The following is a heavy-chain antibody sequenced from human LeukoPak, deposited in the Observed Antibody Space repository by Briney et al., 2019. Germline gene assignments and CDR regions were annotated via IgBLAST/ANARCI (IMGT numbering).Heavy chain of an antibody. D-gene: IGHD4-17*01. CDR3: ARSDYGDYVEAFDI. CDR2: IYYSGST. CDR1: GGSISSSSYY. Sequence: SETLSLTCTVSGGSISSSSYYWGWIRQPPGKGLEWIGSIYYSGSTYYNPSLKSRVTISVDTSKNQFSLKLSSVTAADTAVYYCARSDYGDYVEAFDIWGQGTMVTVSS. J-gene: IGHJ3*02. V-gene: IGHV4-39*07.